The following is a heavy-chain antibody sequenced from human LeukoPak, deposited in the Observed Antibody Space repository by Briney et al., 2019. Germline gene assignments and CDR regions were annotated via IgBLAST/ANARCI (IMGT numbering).Heavy chain of an antibody. CDR3: ARRIAAPGNDAFDI. CDR2: INPNSGDT. D-gene: IGHD6-13*01. V-gene: IGHV1-2*02. Sequence: ASVKVSCKASGYTFTDYYIHWVRQSPGQGLGWMGWINPNSGDTNYAQKFQGRVTMTRDTSISTAYMELSRLRSDDTAVYYCARRIAAPGNDAFDIWGQGTMVTVSS. J-gene: IGHJ3*02. CDR1: GYTFTDYY.